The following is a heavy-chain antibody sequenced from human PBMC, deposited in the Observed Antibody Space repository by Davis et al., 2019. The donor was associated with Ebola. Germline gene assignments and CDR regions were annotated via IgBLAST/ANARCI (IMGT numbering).Heavy chain of an antibody. CDR2: IYETGTT. CDR1: GGSIRSYY. CDR3: ARSIAARHHFDY. D-gene: IGHD6-6*01. V-gene: IGHV4-59*12. J-gene: IGHJ4*02. Sequence: SETLSLTCTVSGGSIRSYYWSWIRQSPAKGLEWIGYIYETGTTKYNPSLKSRATISLGTSMNQFSLKLIYVTAADTAVYYCARSIAARHHFDYWGQGTLVTVSS.